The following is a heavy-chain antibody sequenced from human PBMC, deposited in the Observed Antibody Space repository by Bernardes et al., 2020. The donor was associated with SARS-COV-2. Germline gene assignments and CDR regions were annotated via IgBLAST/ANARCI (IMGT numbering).Heavy chain of an antibody. J-gene: IGHJ6*02. D-gene: IGHD2-15*01. V-gene: IGHV3-30*03. CDR2: ISYDGSNK. CDR1: GFTFSSYS. CDR3: AAYCSGGSCYYAPFYGMDV. Sequence: GGSLRLSCAASGFTFSSYSMNWVRQAPGKGLEWVASISYDGSNKYYADFVKGRFTISRDNSKNTADLQMNSLRAEDTAVYYCAAYCSGGSCYYAPFYGMDVWGQGTTVTVSS.